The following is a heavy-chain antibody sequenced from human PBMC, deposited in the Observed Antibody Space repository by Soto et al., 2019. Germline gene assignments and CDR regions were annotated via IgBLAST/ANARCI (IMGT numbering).Heavy chain of an antibody. CDR1: GFSLSTSGVG. J-gene: IGHJ3*02. CDR2: IYWDDDK. V-gene: IGHV2-5*02. Sequence: QITLKESGLARVKPTQTLTLIGTCSGFSLSTSGVGVGWIRRPPGKALKWLALIYWDDDKRYSPSLKSRLTITKDTSKNQVVLTMTNMDPVDTATYYCAHSPRPSIAVACTPYDAFDIWGQGTMVTVSS. CDR3: AHSPRPSIAVACTPYDAFDI. D-gene: IGHD6-19*01.